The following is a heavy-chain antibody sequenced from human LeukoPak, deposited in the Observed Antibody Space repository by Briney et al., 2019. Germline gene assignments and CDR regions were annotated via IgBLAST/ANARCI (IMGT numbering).Heavy chain of an antibody. Sequence: GASVKVSCKISGYTLTELSIHWVRQAPGIGLEWMGGFVPEDDETTYAQKFQVRVTMTEDTSTDTAYMELSSLKSEDTAVYYCATDRGGSGTYYFNYWGQGTLVTVSS. D-gene: IGHD2-15*01. V-gene: IGHV1-24*01. CDR1: GYTLTELS. CDR2: FVPEDDET. J-gene: IGHJ4*02. CDR3: ATDRGGSGTYYFNY.